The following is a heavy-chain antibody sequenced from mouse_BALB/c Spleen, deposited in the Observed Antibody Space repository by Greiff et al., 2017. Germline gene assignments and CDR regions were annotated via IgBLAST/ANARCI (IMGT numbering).Heavy chain of an antibody. J-gene: IGHJ4*01. Sequence: EVQGVESGGGLVQPGGSRKLSCAASGFTFSSFGMHWVRQAPEKGLEWVAYISSGSSTIYYADTVKGRFTISRDNPKNTLFLQMTSLRSEDTAMYYCARSNYRYGGYAMDYWGQGTSVTVSS. CDR3: ARSNYRYGGYAMDY. V-gene: IGHV5-17*02. CDR2: ISSGSSTI. D-gene: IGHD2-14*01. CDR1: GFTFSSFG.